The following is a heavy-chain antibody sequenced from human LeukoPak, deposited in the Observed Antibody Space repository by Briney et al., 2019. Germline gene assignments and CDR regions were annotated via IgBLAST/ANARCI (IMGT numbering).Heavy chain of an antibody. Sequence: GASVKVSCKASGYTFTAYTIHWVRQAPGQRLEWMGWINSAYSNTKYSQKFQGRVTITRDTSASTAYMEVRSLTSEDTAIYYCARDSYMAAADTWFDPGGQGTLVTVSS. CDR1: GYTFTAYT. J-gene: IGHJ5*02. V-gene: IGHV1-3*01. CDR3: ARDSYMAAADTWFDP. CDR2: INSAYSNT. D-gene: IGHD6-13*01.